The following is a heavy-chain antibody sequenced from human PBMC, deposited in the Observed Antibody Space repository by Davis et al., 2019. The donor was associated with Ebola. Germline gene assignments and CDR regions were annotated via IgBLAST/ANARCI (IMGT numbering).Heavy chain of an antibody. CDR3: AREAAVALFDY. V-gene: IGHV3-33*01. Sequence: GESLKISYAASGFTFSSYGMHWVRQAPGKGLEWVAVIWYDGSNKYYADSVKGRFTISRDNADNSLYLQMNSLRAEDTAVYYCAREAAVALFDYWGQGTLVTVSS. CDR2: IWYDGSNK. D-gene: IGHD6-19*01. J-gene: IGHJ4*02. CDR1: GFTFSSYG.